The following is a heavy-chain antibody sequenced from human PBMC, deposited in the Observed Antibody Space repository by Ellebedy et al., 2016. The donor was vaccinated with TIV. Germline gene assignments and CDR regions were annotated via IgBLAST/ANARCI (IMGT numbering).Heavy chain of an antibody. D-gene: IGHD3-9*01. Sequence: SETLSLXXAVSGASISSNNWWSWVRQPPGNGLEWIGDLSHTGRTNYNPSLKSRVTISVEKSKNQFSLVLRSVTAADTAIYYCARILTAYYNQYYDGMGVWGQGTTVTVSS. J-gene: IGHJ6*02. CDR2: LSHTGRT. CDR3: ARILTAYYNQYYDGMGV. V-gene: IGHV4-4*02. CDR1: GASISSNNW.